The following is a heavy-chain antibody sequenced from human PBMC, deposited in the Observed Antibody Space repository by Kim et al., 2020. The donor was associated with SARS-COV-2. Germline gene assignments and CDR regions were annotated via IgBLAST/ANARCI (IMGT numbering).Heavy chain of an antibody. CDR2: ISAYNGNT. J-gene: IGHJ4*02. CDR3: ARDAYYYDSSGSIPDY. Sequence: ASVKVSCKASGYTFTSYGISWVRQAPGQGLEWMGWISAYNGNTNYAQKLQGRVTMTTDTSTSTAYMELRSLRSDDTAVYYCARDAYYYDSSGSIPDYWGQGTLVTVSS. D-gene: IGHD3-22*01. V-gene: IGHV1-18*01. CDR1: GYTFTSYG.